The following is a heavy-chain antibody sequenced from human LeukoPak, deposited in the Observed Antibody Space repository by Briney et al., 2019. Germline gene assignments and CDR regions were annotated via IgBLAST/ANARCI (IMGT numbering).Heavy chain of an antibody. CDR3: ARTTMVRGVRDYYYYGMDV. J-gene: IGHJ6*02. V-gene: IGHV3-20*04. CDR1: GFTFDDYG. CDR2: INWNGGST. Sequence: GGSLRLSCAASGFTFDDYGMSWVRQAPGKGLEWVSGINWNGGSTGYADSVKGRFTISRDNAKNSLYLQMNSLRAEDTALYYCARTTMVRGVRDYYYYGMDVWGQGTTVTVSS. D-gene: IGHD3-10*01.